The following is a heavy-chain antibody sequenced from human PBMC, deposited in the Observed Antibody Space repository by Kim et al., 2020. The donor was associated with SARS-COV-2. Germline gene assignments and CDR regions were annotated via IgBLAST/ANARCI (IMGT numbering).Heavy chain of an antibody. V-gene: IGHV4-59*02. D-gene: IGHD5-12*01. Sequence: SETLSLTCTVSGDSVNNYYYSWLRQPPGKGLEWIGYTFYTKYNPSLKSRVTFSVDTSKNQISMKLTSVTAADTAVYYCARGADSGNDSHGAHWFDSWGQGTLVTVSA. J-gene: IGHJ5*01. CDR2: TFYT. CDR1: GDSVNNYY. CDR3: ARGADSGNDSHGAHWFDS.